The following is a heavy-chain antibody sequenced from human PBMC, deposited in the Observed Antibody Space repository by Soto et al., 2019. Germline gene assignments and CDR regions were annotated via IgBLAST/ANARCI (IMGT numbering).Heavy chain of an antibody. Sequence: QITLKESGPTLVKPTQTLTLTCTFSGFSLTTNGVGVGWIRQPPGKALEWLALLYWDDDKDYSPSLKTRLTITRHTSKTQVVLTMTNMDPVDTATYYCTLIAASMTLYYFDYWGQGTLVTVSS. V-gene: IGHV2-5*02. CDR1: GFSLTTNGVG. J-gene: IGHJ4*02. CDR2: LYWDDDK. D-gene: IGHD2-8*01. CDR3: TLIAASMTLYYFDY.